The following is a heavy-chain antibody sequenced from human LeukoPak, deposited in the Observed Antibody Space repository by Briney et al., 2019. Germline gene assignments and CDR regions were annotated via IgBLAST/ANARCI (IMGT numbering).Heavy chain of an antibody. D-gene: IGHD2-15*01. CDR1: GLTFSSYG. J-gene: IGHJ6*03. CDR3: AKNGDRGAYCSGGTCYPYYYYYMDV. CDR2: ISTTGGTT. Sequence: GGSLRLSCAASGLTFSSYGMSWVRQAPGRGLEWVSAISTTGGTTYYADSARGRFTISRDNSRNTLYLQMNSLRAADTAIYYCAKNGDRGAYCSGGTCYPYYYYYMDVWGKGTTVTISS. V-gene: IGHV3-23*01.